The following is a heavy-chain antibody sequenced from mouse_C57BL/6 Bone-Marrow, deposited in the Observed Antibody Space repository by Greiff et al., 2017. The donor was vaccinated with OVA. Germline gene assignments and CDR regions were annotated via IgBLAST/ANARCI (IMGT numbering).Heavy chain of an antibody. V-gene: IGHV8-12*01. Sequence: QVTLKESGPGILQSSQTLSLTCSFSGFSLSTSGMGVSWIRQPSGKGLEWLAPIYWDADTRYNPSLKSRLTISKDTSRNQVFLKITSVDTADTATYYCARRAPIYYGSSYWYFDVWGTGTTVTVSS. CDR2: IYWDADT. J-gene: IGHJ1*03. D-gene: IGHD1-1*01. CDR1: GFSLSTSGMG. CDR3: ARRAPIYYGSSYWYFDV.